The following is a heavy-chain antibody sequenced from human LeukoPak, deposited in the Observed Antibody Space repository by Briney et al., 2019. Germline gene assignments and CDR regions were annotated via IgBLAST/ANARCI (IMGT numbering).Heavy chain of an antibody. D-gene: IGHD2-15*01. J-gene: IGHJ4*02. V-gene: IGHV3-23*01. Sequence: PGGSLRLSCAASGFTFSSYAMSWVRQAPGKGLEWVSPISGSGGSTYYADSVKGRFTISRDNSKNTLYLQMNSLRAEDTAVYYCAKLPVYSVVVVGKEYYFDYWGQGTLVTVSS. CDR2: ISGSGGST. CDR3: AKLPVYSVVVVGKEYYFDY. CDR1: GFTFSSYA.